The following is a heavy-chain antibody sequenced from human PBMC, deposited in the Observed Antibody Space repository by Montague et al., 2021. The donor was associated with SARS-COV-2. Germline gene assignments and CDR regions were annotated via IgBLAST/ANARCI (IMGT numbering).Heavy chain of an antibody. D-gene: IGHD5-18*01. V-gene: IGHV4-39*01. CDR1: RGSISSSSYY. CDR3: VTQLWLRGYFDY. J-gene: IGHJ4*02. Sequence: SETLSLTCTVYRGSISSSSYYRGWIRQPPGKGPEWIRSIYYSGSTYYNPSLKSRVTISVDTSKNQFSLKLSSVTAADTAVYYCVTQLWLRGYFDYWGQGTLVTVSS. CDR2: IYYSGST.